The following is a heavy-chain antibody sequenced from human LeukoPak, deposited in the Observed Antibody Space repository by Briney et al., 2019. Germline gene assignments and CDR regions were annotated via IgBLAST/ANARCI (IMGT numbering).Heavy chain of an antibody. J-gene: IGHJ4*02. D-gene: IGHD6-19*01. CDR2: IRYDGSNK. CDR3: ARDGGSGWTAYIDY. Sequence: PGGSLRLSCAASGFTFSSYGMHWVRQAPGKGLEWVAVIRYDGSNKYYADSVKGRFTIHRDNSKNTLYLQMNSLRAEDTAVYYCARDGGSGWTAYIDYWGQGTLVTVSS. CDR1: GFTFSSYG. V-gene: IGHV3-33*01.